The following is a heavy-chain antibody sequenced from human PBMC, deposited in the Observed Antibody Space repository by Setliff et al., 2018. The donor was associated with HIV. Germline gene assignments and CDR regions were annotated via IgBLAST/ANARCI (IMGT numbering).Heavy chain of an antibody. CDR1: GGSISSYY. CDR2: IYYSGST. Sequence: PSETLSLTCTVSGGSISSYYWSWIRQPPGEGLEWIGYIYYSGSTNYNPSLKSRVTISVDTSKNQFSLKLSSVTAADTAVYYCARLSDILTGYSFDYWGQGTLGTVS. CDR3: ARLSDILTGYSFDY. J-gene: IGHJ4*02. V-gene: IGHV4-59*01. D-gene: IGHD3-9*01.